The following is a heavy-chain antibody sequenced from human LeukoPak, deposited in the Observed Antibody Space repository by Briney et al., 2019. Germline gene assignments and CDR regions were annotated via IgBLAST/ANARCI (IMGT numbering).Heavy chain of an antibody. D-gene: IGHD5-18*01. Sequence: GGSLRLSCAASGFTFSSYGMHWVCQAPGKGLEWVAVISYDGSNKYYADSVKGRFTISRDNSKNTLYLQMNSLRAENTAVYYCAKDWGYSYGFDYWGQGTLVTVSS. J-gene: IGHJ4*02. CDR3: AKDWGYSYGFDY. CDR1: GFTFSSYG. V-gene: IGHV3-30*18. CDR2: ISYDGSNK.